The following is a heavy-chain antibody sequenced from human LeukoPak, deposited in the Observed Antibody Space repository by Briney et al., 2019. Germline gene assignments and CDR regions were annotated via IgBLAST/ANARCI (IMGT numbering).Heavy chain of an antibody. V-gene: IGHV3-30*04. CDR1: GFTFSSYA. J-gene: IGHJ3*02. CDR3: ARSGRIEGGCGI. CDR2: ISYDGSNK. Sequence: GGSLRLSCAASGFTFSSYAMHWVRQAPGKGLEWVAVISYDGSNKYYADSVKGRFTISRDNSKNTLYLQMNSLRAEDTAVYYCARSGRIEGGCGIWGQGTMVTVSS. D-gene: IGHD2-15*01.